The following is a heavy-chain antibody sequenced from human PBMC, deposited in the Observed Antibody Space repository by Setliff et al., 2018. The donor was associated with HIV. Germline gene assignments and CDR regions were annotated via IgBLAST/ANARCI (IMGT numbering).Heavy chain of an antibody. CDR3: ARETEAGTFDY. CDR1: GGSFSGYS. V-gene: IGHV4-34*01. D-gene: IGHD6-19*01. Sequence: PSETLSLTCAVYGGSFSGYSWNWIRQPPGKGLEWIGEINHSGSTNYNPSLKSRVTISVDTSKNQFSLKLTSVTAADTAVYYCARETEAGTFDYWGQGTLVTVSS. J-gene: IGHJ4*02. CDR2: INHSGST.